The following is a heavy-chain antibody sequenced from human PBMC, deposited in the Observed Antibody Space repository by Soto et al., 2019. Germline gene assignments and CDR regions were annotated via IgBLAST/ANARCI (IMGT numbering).Heavy chain of an antibody. D-gene: IGHD4-17*01. V-gene: IGHV3-21*01. J-gene: IGHJ4*02. CDR3: ARDRAMTTVDTPSV. CDR1: AFTFSSYS. CDR2: ISSRSSYT. Sequence: EVQLVESGGGLVKPGGSLRLSCAASAFTFSSYSMNWVRQPPGKGLEWVSSISSRSSYTYYADSVKGRFTISRDNAKNSLYLQMNSLRAEDTAVYYCARDRAMTTVDTPSVWGQGTLVTVSS.